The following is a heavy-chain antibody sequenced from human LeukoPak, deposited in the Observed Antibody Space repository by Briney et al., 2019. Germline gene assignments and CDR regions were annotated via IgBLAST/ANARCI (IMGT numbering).Heavy chain of an antibody. Sequence: LRLSCAASGFTVSSNYMSWVRQPPGKGLEWIGYIYYSGSTYYNPSLKSRVTISVDTSKNQFSLKLSSVTTADTAVYYCASQPYDFWSGRFDYWGQGTLVTVSS. V-gene: IGHV4-30-4*08. D-gene: IGHD3-3*01. CDR3: ASQPYDFWSGRFDY. CDR2: IYYSGST. J-gene: IGHJ4*02. CDR1: GFTVSSNY.